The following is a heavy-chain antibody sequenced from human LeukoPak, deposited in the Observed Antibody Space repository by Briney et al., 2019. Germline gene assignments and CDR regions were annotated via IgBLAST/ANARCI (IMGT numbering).Heavy chain of an antibody. CDR2: IYYSGST. J-gene: IGHJ5*02. Sequence: PSETLSLTCAVYGGSLNGHYWSWIRQPPGKGLEWIGYIYYSGSTNYNPSLKSRVTISVDTSKNQFSLKLSSVTAADTAVYYCARGPEAARITMIVVAGPFDPWGQGTLVTVSS. CDR1: GGSLNGHY. D-gene: IGHD3-22*01. CDR3: ARGPEAARITMIVVAGPFDP. V-gene: IGHV4-59*11.